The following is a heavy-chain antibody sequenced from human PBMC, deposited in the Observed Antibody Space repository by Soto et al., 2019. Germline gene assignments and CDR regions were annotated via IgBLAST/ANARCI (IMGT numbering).Heavy chain of an antibody. V-gene: IGHV4-34*01. CDR3: ARGDSGYGWAVYYYYMDV. J-gene: IGHJ6*03. CDR2: INHSGST. CDR1: GGSFSGYY. D-gene: IGHD5-12*01. Sequence: PSETLSLTCAVYGGSFSGYYWSWIRQPPGKGLEWIGEINHSGSTNYNPSLKSRVTISVDTSKNQFSLKLSSVTAADTAVYYCARGDSGYGWAVYYYYMDVWGKGTTVTVSS.